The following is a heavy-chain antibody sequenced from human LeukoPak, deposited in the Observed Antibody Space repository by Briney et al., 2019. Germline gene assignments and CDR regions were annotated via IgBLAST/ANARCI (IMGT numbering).Heavy chain of an antibody. CDR3: AKGLTLGYCGSTSCSEYFHY. V-gene: IGHV3-23*01. J-gene: IGHJ1*01. D-gene: IGHD2-2*01. CDR2: ISGSGGST. Sequence: GGSLRLSCAASGFTFSSYAMSWVRQAPGKGLEWVSAISGSGGSTYYTDSVKGRFTISRDNSKNTLYPQMNSLRAEDTAVYYCAKGLTLGYCGSTSCSEYFHYWGQGTLVTVSS. CDR1: GFTFSSYA.